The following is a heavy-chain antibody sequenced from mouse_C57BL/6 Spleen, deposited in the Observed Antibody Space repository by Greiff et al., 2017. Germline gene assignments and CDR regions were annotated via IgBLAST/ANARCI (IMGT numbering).Heavy chain of an antibody. CDR2: INPGSGGT. V-gene: IGHV1-54*01. D-gene: IGHD2-4*01. CDR3: ARGVDYDGAMDY. CDR1: GYAFTNYL. J-gene: IGHJ4*01. Sequence: QVQLQQSGAELVRPGTSVKVSCKASGYAFTNYLIEWVKQRPGQGLEWIGVINPGSGGTNYNEKFKGKATLTADKSSSPAYMQLSSLTSEDSAVYFCARGVDYDGAMDYWGQGTSVTVSS.